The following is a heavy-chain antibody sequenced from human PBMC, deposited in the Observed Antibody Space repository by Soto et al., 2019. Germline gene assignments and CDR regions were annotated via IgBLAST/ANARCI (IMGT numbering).Heavy chain of an antibody. Sequence: QLVESGGALVQPGGSLRLSCAASGFTVINNYMSWVRQAPGKGREWVSVIYSGGDTQFEDSVKGRLTISRDSTKHTVYLQMNSLRAEDTAVYYCAGGPNSNSWGSAWGQGTLVTVSS. J-gene: IGHJ5*02. CDR1: GFTVINNY. V-gene: IGHV3-66*01. D-gene: IGHD3-16*01. CDR3: AGGPNSNSWGSA. CDR2: IYSGGDT.